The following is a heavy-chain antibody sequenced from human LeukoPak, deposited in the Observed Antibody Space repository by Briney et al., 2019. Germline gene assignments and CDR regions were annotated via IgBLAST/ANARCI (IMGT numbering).Heavy chain of an antibody. CDR2: MNPNSGNT. CDR1: GYTFTIYD. CDR3: AREYLRIYYFHH. Sequence: ASVTVSCTASGYTFTIYDINWVRQATGQGMEWMGWMNPNSGNTGYAQKFQGRVTMTRNTSISTAYMELSSLRSEHTAVYYCAREYLRIYYFHHWGRGTLVTVSS. D-gene: IGHD3-10*01. J-gene: IGHJ4*02. V-gene: IGHV1-8*01.